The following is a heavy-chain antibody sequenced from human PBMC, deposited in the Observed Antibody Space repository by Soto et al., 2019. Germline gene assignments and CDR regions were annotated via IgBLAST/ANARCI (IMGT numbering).Heavy chain of an antibody. J-gene: IGHJ6*02. CDR1: GFTFSNYG. CDR2: ISDDGSNK. V-gene: IGHV3-30*18. Sequence: GGSLRLSCAASGFTFSNYGMHWVRQAPGKGLEWVAFISDDGSNKYYADSMKGRFTMSRDNSKRTLYLQMSSLRVEDTAVYYCTKRRNVLRFLEWSSGMEVWGQGTTVTVSS. D-gene: IGHD3-3*01. CDR3: TKRRNVLRFLEWSSGMEV.